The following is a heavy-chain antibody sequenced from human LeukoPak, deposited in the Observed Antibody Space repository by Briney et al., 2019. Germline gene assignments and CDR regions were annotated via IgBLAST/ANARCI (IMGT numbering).Heavy chain of an antibody. V-gene: IGHV4-4*07. D-gene: IGHD1-1*01. Sequence: SETLSLTCTVSAGSIGSYYWSWIRQLAGEGLEWIGRIYSSGSTTYNPSLKSRVAMSVDTSKNQFSLKLNSVTAADTAVYYCARDPGGHGKYYFDHCGEGTLVTVSS. J-gene: IGHJ4*02. CDR3: ARDPGGHGKYYFDH. CDR2: IYSSGST. CDR1: AGSIGSYY.